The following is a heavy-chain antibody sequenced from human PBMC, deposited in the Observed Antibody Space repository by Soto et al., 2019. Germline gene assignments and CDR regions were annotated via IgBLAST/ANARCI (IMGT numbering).Heavy chain of an antibody. J-gene: IGHJ4*02. V-gene: IGHV4-59*01. Sequence: PSETLSLTCTVSGGSISSYYWSWIRQPPGKGLEWIGYIYYSGSTNYNPSLKSRVTISVDTSKNQFSLKLSSVTAADTAVYYCARVGGSSGEFDYWGQGTLVTLSS. CDR2: IYYSGST. D-gene: IGHD6-13*01. CDR3: ARVGGSSGEFDY. CDR1: GGSISSYY.